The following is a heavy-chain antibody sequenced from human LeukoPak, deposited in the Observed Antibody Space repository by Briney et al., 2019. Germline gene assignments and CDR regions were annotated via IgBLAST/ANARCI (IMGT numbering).Heavy chain of an antibody. J-gene: IGHJ4*02. D-gene: IGHD3-9*01. CDR3: ARVGILTGYYDY. Sequence: PSETLSLTCSVSGGSINNYYWNWIRQPPGKGLEWIGSIYHSGSTYYNPSLKSRVTISVDTSKNQFSLKLSSVTAADTAVYYCARVGILTGYYDYWGQGTLVTVSS. V-gene: IGHV4-38-2*02. CDR1: GGSINNYY. CDR2: IYHSGST.